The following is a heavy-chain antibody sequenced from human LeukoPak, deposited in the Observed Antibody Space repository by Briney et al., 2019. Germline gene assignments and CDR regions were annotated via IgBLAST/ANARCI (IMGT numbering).Heavy chain of an antibody. J-gene: IGHJ4*02. V-gene: IGHV4-59*01. D-gene: IGHD3-22*01. CDR1: GGSISSYY. Sequence: SETLSLTCTVSGGSISSYYWSWIRQPPGKGLEWIGYIYYSGSTNYNPSLKSRVTISVDTSKNQFSLKLSSVTAADTAVYYCTRARHNSSGRFDYWGQGTLVTVSS. CDR2: IYYSGST. CDR3: TRARHNSSGRFDY.